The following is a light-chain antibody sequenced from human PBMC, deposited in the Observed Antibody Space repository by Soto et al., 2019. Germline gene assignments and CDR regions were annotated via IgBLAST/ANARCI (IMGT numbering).Light chain of an antibody. J-gene: IGKJ3*01. CDR2: RAS. CDR3: QKYMSWTCT. CDR1: QSVSRM. V-gene: IGKV3-15*01. Sequence: DIVMTQSPATLSVSPGDRVTISCRASQSVSRMLAWYQHKPCQAPRLLLSRASIRTTGPPARFSGSGSRTEFSLTISRRRSEDFADYYCQKYMSWTCTFGPGTKLEIK.